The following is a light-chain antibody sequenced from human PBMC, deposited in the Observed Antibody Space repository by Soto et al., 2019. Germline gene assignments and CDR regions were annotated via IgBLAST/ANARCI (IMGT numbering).Light chain of an antibody. Sequence: ETVLTQSPGTLSLSPGERATLSCRASQSVSSYLGWYQQKPGQTPRLLIYDASTRAPGIPDRFSGSGSGTDFTLTISRLEPEDFAVYYCQQYGSSPRTFGHGTKVEIK. V-gene: IGKV3-20*01. CDR3: QQYGSSPRT. CDR1: QSVSSY. CDR2: DAS. J-gene: IGKJ1*01.